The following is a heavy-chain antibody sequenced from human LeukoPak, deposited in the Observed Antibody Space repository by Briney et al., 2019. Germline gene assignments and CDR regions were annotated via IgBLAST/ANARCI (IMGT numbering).Heavy chain of an antibody. J-gene: IGHJ4*02. CDR3: ARWYNWHGIDD. CDR1: GGSINSGVYF. D-gene: IGHD1-20*01. CDR2: IAYNGRT. V-gene: IGHV4-39*07. Sequence: PSETLSLTCTVSGGSINSGVYFWGWIRQPPGKGLEWIGTIAYNGRTYYNSSLKSRVTISIDMSNIHFSLKLTSVTAADTAMYYCARWYNWHGIDDWGRGTLVTVPS.